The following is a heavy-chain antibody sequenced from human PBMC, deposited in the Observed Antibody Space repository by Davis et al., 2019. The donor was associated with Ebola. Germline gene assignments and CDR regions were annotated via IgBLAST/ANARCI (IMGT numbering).Heavy chain of an antibody. J-gene: IGHJ4*02. CDR1: GFTFSDYW. V-gene: IGHV3-48*02. CDR3: ARRGVVTPLFTFYFDY. CDR2: ISSSSSTI. Sequence: GESLKISCVTSGFTFSDYWMSWVRQAPGKGLEWVSYISSSSSTIYYADSVKGRFTISRDNAKNSLYLQMNSLRDEDTAVYYCARRGVVTPLFTFYFDYWGQGTLVTVSS. D-gene: IGHD4-23*01.